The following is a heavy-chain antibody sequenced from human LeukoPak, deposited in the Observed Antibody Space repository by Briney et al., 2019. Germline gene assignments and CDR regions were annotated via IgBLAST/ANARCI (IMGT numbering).Heavy chain of an antibody. CDR2: IYSGGST. V-gene: IGHV3-66*01. CDR3: ASDSYSPEYFQH. Sequence: GGSLRLSCAASGFSVSNNYMSWVRGAPGKGLEGVSVIYSGGSTFYADSVKGRFTISRDNSKNTLYLQMNSLRAEDTAVYYCASDSYSPEYFQHWGQGTLVTVSS. J-gene: IGHJ1*01. CDR1: GFSVSNNY. D-gene: IGHD2-15*01.